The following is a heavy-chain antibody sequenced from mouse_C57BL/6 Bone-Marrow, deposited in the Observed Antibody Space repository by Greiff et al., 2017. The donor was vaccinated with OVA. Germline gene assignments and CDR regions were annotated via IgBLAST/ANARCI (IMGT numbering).Heavy chain of an antibody. J-gene: IGHJ2*01. D-gene: IGHD3-1*01. CDR1: GYTFTSYW. CDR2: IHPNSGST. Sequence: QVQLQQSGAELVKPGASVKLSCKASGYTFTSYWMHWVKQRPGQGLEWIGMIHPNSGSTNYNEKFKSKATLTVDKSSSTAYMQLSSLTSEDSAVYYCARSGSYYFDYWGQGTTLTVSS. V-gene: IGHV1-64*01. CDR3: ARSGSYYFDY.